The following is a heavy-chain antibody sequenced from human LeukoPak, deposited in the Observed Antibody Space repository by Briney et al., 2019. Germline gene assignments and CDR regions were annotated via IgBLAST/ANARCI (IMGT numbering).Heavy chain of an antibody. CDR2: IYYSGTT. V-gene: IGHV4-31*03. Sequence: SETLSLTCTVSGGSISSGGYYWTWIRQYPGKGLEWIGYIYYSGTTYYNPSLQSRVTISGDTSKNQFSLRLSSVTAADTAVYYCARTAGWSYGFDYWGQGTLVTVSS. CDR3: ARTAGWSYGFDY. J-gene: IGHJ4*02. CDR1: GGSISSGGYY. D-gene: IGHD3-16*01.